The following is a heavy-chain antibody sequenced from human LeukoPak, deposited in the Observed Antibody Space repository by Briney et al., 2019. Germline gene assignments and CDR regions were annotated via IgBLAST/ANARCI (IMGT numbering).Heavy chain of an antibody. CDR2: IYYSGST. CDR1: GGSISSGDYY. Sequence: PSQTLSLTCTVSGGSISSGDYYWSWLRQHPGKGLEWIGYIYYSGSTYYNPSLKSRVTISVDTSKNPFSLKLSSVTAADTAVYYCARESREFRGVASWAFDIWGQGTMVTVSS. J-gene: IGHJ3*02. D-gene: IGHD3-10*01. V-gene: IGHV4-31*03. CDR3: ARESREFRGVASWAFDI.